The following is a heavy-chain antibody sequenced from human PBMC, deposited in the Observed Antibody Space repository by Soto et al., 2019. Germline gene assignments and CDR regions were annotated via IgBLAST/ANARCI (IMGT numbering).Heavy chain of an antibody. J-gene: IGHJ6*02. CDR1: GGTFSNYA. V-gene: IGHV1-69*12. CDR3: ARVQAVPGIYNYYGLDV. Sequence: QDQLVQSGAEVKKPGSSVKVSCKASGGTFSNYAISWVRQAPGEGLEWMGGIVPIFGTVNYAQKFQGRVTIIADESTTTAYMELSTLISEDTAVYYCARVQAVPGIYNYYGLDVWGQGTTVTVPS. CDR2: IVPIFGTV. D-gene: IGHD6-19*01.